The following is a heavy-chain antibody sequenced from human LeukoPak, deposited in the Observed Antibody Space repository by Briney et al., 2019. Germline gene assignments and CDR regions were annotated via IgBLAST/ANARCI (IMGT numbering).Heavy chain of an antibody. CDR1: GFTFTNYN. CDR2: ISDDETNK. Sequence: GGSLRLSCAASGFTFTNYNMHWVRQAPGKGLEWVAVISDDETNKFYADSVKGRFTISRDNSKDTLYLQMNSLRPEDTAVYYCAFARAGILAAAFDYWGQGTLVTVSS. CDR3: AFARAGILAAAFDY. D-gene: IGHD6-13*01. J-gene: IGHJ4*02. V-gene: IGHV3-30-3*01.